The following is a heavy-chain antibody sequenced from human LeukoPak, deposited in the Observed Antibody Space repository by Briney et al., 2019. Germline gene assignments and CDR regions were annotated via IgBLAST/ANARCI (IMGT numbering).Heavy chain of an antibody. CDR2: VYYSGTT. D-gene: IGHD2-2*01. Sequence: SETLSLTCTVSGGSIRSYYWSWIRRPPGKGLDWIGYVYYSGTTKYNPSLKSRVTISVDTPKKQVSLKLSSVTAADTAVYYCARGRAAALNWFDPWGQGTLVTVSS. CDR3: ARGRAAALNWFDP. CDR1: GGSIRSYY. V-gene: IGHV4-59*01. J-gene: IGHJ5*02.